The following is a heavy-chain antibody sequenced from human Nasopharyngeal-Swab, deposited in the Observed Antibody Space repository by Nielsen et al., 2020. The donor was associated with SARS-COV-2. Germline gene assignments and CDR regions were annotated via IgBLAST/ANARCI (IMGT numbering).Heavy chain of an antibody. V-gene: IGHV4-59*13. CDR2: IYYSGST. D-gene: IGHD4-17*01. CDR3: ARGDYGDYKRRIYFDY. CDR1: GGSFRGYY. Sequence: SETLSLTCAVYGGSFRGYYWSWIRQPPGKGLEWIGYIYYSGSTNYNPSLKSRVTISVDTSKNQFSLKLSSVTAADTAVYYCARGDYGDYKRRIYFDYWGQGTLVTVSS. J-gene: IGHJ4*02.